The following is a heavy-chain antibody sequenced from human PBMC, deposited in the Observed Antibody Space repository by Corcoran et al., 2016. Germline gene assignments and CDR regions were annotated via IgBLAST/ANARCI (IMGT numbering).Heavy chain of an antibody. Sequence: QVQLVESGGGVVQPGRSLRLSCAASGFTFSSYGMHWVRQAPGKGLEWVAVISYDGSNKYYADSVKGRFTISRDNSKNTLYLQMNSLRAEDTAVYYWANDPIVAGFHYYGMDVWGQGTTVTVSS. CDR2: ISYDGSNK. CDR3: ANDPIVAGFHYYGMDV. CDR1: GFTFSSYG. V-gene: IGHV3-30*18. J-gene: IGHJ6*02. D-gene: IGHD3-16*02.